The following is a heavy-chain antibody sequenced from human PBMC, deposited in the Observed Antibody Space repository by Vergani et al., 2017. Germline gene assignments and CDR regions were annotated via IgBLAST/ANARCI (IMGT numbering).Heavy chain of an antibody. J-gene: IGHJ4*02. CDR2: ISSSSSYI. V-gene: IGHV3-48*03. Sequence: EVQLVESGGGLVQPGGSLRLSCAASGFTFSSYEMNWVRQAPGKGLEWVSYISSSSSYIYYADSVKGRFTISRDNAKNSLYLQMNSLRAEDTAVYYCARYCSGGSCSLDYWGQGTLVTVSS. D-gene: IGHD2-15*01. CDR1: GFTFSSYE. CDR3: ARYCSGGSCSLDY.